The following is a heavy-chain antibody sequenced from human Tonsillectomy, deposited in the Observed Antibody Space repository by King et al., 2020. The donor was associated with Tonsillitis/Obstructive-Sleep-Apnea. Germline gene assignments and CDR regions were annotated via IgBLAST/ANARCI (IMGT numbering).Heavy chain of an antibody. J-gene: IGHJ6*02. V-gene: IGHV5-10-1*03. CDR2: IDPTDSYV. CDR3: ARLVETAMDYDEYYGLDV. D-gene: IGHD5-18*01. CDR1: GYSFTNFW. Sequence: QLVQSGAEVKKPGESLRISCQGSGYSFTNFWISWVRQMPGKALEWMGRIDPTDSYVNYSPSFQGHVTISADKSISTAYLQWSSLKASDTAMYFCARLVETAMDYDEYYGLDVWGQGTTVTVSS.